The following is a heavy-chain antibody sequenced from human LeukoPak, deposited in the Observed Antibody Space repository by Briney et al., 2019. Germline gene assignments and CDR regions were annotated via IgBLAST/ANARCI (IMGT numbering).Heavy chain of an antibody. J-gene: IGHJ5*02. V-gene: IGHV1-18*01. CDR2: ISAYNGNT. CDR3: ARCSSGGSCYSGWFDP. CDR1: GYTFTTYG. D-gene: IGHD2-15*01. Sequence: ASVKVSCKASGYTFTTYGIIWVRRAPGQGLEWMAWISAYNGNTNYAQKVQGRVTMTTDTSTSTAYMELRSLRSDDTAVYYCARCSSGGSCYSGWFDPWGQGTLVTVSS.